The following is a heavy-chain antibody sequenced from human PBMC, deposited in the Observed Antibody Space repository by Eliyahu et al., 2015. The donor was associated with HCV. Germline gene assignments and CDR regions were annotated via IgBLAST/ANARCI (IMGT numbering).Heavy chain of an antibody. CDR3: ASAPRVVRPLGWFDP. J-gene: IGHJ5*02. CDR2: IYFSANT. V-gene: IGHV4-39*07. CDR1: GGSISTSSYY. Sequence: QLQLQESGPGLVKPSETLSLTCTVSGGSISTSSYYWSWIRQPPGKGLEWIGGIYFSANTYYNPSLKSRVTIAVDTSKNQFFLKLNSVTAADTAVYYCASAPRVVRPLGWFDPWGQGTLVSVSS. D-gene: IGHD4-23*01.